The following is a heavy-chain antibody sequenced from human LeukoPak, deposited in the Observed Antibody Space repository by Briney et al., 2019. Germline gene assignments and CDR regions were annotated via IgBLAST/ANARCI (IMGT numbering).Heavy chain of an antibody. D-gene: IGHD5-18*01. V-gene: IGHV3-53*01. J-gene: IGHJ4*02. CDR2: FYSGGST. CDR1: GFTVTGDY. CDR3: AKDHVGYSYGLFDY. Sequence: GGSLRLSCAASGFTVTGDYMSWVRQPPGKGLEWASVFYSGGSTYYADSVKGRFTISRDNSKNTLYLQMNSLRAEDTAVYYCAKDHVGYSYGLFDYWGQGTLVTVSS.